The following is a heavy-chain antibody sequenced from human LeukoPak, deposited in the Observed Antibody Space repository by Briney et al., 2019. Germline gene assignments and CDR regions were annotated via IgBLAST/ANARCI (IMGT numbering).Heavy chain of an antibody. Sequence: SQTLSLTCTVSGGSISSAGYYWSWIRQPAGKGLEWIGRIYTSGSTNYNPSLKSRVTISVDTSKNHFSLKLTSVTAADTAVYYCAGGTSYYGSGTYYSSLYFDYWGQGTLVTVSS. CDR1: GGSISSAGYY. CDR3: AGGTSYYGSGTYYSSLYFDY. V-gene: IGHV4-61*02. J-gene: IGHJ4*02. CDR2: IYTSGST. D-gene: IGHD3-10*01.